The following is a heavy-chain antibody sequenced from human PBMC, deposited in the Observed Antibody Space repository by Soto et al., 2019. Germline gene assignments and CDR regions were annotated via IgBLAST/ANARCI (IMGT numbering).Heavy chain of an antibody. J-gene: IGHJ3*02. V-gene: IGHV4-59*01. CDR2: IYRSGSA. D-gene: IGHD1-26*01. CDR3: ARDAPYLLDAFEM. CDR1: ADSISSYY. Sequence: QVQLQESGPGLVKPSETLSLPCTVSADSISSYYWSWIRQPPGKGLEWIGYIYRSGSANYNPSLQSRVTIPVDTSKNQISLNRRSVTAADTAVYYCARDAPYLLDAFEMWGQGTVVTVSS.